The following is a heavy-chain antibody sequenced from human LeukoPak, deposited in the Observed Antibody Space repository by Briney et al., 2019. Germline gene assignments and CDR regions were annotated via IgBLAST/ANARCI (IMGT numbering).Heavy chain of an antibody. J-gene: IGHJ4*02. D-gene: IGHD6-13*01. CDR2: IYYSGNT. Sequence: PSETLSLTCSVFGGSISSSNYYWGWIRQPPGKGLEWIGNIYYSGNTYYNPSLKSRVTISVDTSKNQFSLKLSSVTAADTAVYYCARRGLSSWSNFDCWGQGTLVTVSP. CDR1: GGSISSSNYY. V-gene: IGHV4-39*01. CDR3: ARRGLSSWSNFDC.